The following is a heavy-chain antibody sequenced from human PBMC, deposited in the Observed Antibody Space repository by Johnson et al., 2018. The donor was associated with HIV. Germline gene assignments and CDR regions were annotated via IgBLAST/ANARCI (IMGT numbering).Heavy chain of an antibody. CDR3: AKSIAAAGTNAFDI. CDR1: GFNFSGYW. CDR2: ISYDGNNK. V-gene: IGHV3-30*18. Sequence: QVHLVESGGGLVQPGGSLRLSCAASGFNFSGYWMSWVRQAPGKGLEWVAVISYDGNNKYYADSVTGRFTISRDNSKNTLHLQMNSLRAEDTAVYYCAKSIAAAGTNAFDIWGQGTMVTVSS. D-gene: IGHD6-13*01. J-gene: IGHJ3*02.